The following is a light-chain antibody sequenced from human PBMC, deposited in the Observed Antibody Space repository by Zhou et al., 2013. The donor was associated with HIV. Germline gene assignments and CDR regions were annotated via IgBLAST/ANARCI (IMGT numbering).Light chain of an antibody. Sequence: DIQMTQSPSTLSASVGDRVTITCRASQSIRNWLAWYQQRPGKAPKLLIYKTSSLERGVPSRFRGSGSGTEFTLTISGLQSDDFATYYCQQAHIFPHTFGGGTRVEIK. V-gene: IGKV1-5*03. CDR3: QQAHIFPHT. CDR2: KTS. J-gene: IGKJ4*01. CDR1: QSIRNW.